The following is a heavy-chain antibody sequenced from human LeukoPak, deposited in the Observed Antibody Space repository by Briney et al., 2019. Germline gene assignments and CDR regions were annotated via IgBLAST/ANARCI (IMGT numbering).Heavy chain of an antibody. D-gene: IGHD5-24*01. CDR3: AKSRNGFNSGDY. CDR2: ISGSGGST. Sequence: GGSLRLSCEASGFTFSSYAMSWVRQAPGKGLEWVSGISGSGGSTYYADSVKGRFTISRDNSKNTLYLQMNSLRAEDTAVYFCAKSRNGFNSGDYWGQGTLVTVSS. CDR1: GFTFSSYA. V-gene: IGHV3-23*01. J-gene: IGHJ4*02.